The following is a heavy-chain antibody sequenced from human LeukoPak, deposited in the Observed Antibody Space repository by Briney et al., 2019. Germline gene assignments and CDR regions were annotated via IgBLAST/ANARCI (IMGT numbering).Heavy chain of an antibody. V-gene: IGHV2-5*02. J-gene: IGHJ4*02. Sequence: SGPTLVNPTQTLTLTCTFSGFSLSSSGVGVGWVRQPPGEALERLALIYWDDDKRYSPSLRSRLTITEDTSKNQVVLTMTNVDPVDTATYYCAHRRYLYGSWNFGSFDYWGQGTLVTVSS. CDR2: IYWDDDK. D-gene: IGHD6-19*01. CDR1: GFSLSSSGVG. CDR3: AHRRYLYGSWNFGSFDY.